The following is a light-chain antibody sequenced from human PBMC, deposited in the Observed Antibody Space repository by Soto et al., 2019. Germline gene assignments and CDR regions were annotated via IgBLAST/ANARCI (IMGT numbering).Light chain of an antibody. CDR2: DAS. Sequence: EIVLTQSPAPLSLSPGERATLCCRASQSVSSYLAWYQQKPGQAPRLLIYDASNRATGIPARFSGSGSGTDFTLTISSLEPEDFAVYYCQQRSNWPPLISFGQGTRLEIK. V-gene: IGKV3-11*01. J-gene: IGKJ5*01. CDR3: QQRSNWPPLIS. CDR1: QSVSSY.